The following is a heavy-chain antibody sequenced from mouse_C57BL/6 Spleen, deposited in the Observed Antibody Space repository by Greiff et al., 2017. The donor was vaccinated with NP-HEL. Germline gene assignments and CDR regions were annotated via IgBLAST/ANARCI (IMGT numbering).Heavy chain of an antibody. D-gene: IGHD2-5*01. Sequence: VQLQQPGAELVMPGASVKLSCKASGYTFTSYWMHWVKQRPGQGLEWIGEIDPSDSYTNYNQKFKGKSTLTVDKSSSTAYMQLSSLTSEDSAVYYCAGYSNSYAMDYWGQGTSVTVSS. CDR3: AGYSNSYAMDY. CDR1: GYTFTSYW. V-gene: IGHV1-69*01. CDR2: IDPSDSYT. J-gene: IGHJ4*01.